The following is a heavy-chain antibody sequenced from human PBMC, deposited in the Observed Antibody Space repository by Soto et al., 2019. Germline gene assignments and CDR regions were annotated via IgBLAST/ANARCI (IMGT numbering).Heavy chain of an antibody. Sequence: QLQLQESGSGLVEPSQTLSLTCGVSGGSISSGGYSWSWIRQSPGKGLERIGYVYHSGSTYYNPSLKGRVTISLDRSKDQFSLKLSSVTAADTAVYYCARAGGLGAVAADYWGQGTLVTVSS. CDR3: ARAGGLGAVAADY. CDR2: VYHSGST. D-gene: IGHD6-19*01. V-gene: IGHV4-30-2*06. J-gene: IGHJ4*02. CDR1: GGSISSGGYS.